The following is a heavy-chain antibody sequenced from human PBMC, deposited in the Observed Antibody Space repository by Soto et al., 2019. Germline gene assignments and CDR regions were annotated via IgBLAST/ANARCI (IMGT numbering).Heavy chain of an antibody. V-gene: IGHV1-69*01. CDR1: GGTFSTYA. D-gene: IGHD3-10*01. CDR2: IIPIFGAA. J-gene: IGHJ5*02. Sequence: QVQLVQSGAEVKKPGSSVKVSCKASGGTFSTYAINWVRQAPGQGLEWMGGIIPIFGAANYAQKFQGRVTITADESTSTAYMELGSLRSEDTAVYYCARVTMVRGVHNWFDPLGQGTLVTVSS. CDR3: ARVTMVRGVHNWFDP.